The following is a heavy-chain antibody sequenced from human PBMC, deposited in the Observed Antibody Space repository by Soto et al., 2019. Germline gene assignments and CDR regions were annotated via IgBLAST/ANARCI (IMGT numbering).Heavy chain of an antibody. CDR3: AREVIAVAGTNAFDI. CDR2: IYYSGST. J-gene: IGHJ3*02. CDR1: GGSISSGGYY. Sequence: SETLSLTCTVSGGSISSGGYYWSWIRQHPGKGLEWIGYIYYSGSTYYNPSLKSRVTISVDTSKNQFSLKLSSVTAADTAVYYCAREVIAVAGTNAFDIWGQGTMVTVSS. V-gene: IGHV4-31*03. D-gene: IGHD6-19*01.